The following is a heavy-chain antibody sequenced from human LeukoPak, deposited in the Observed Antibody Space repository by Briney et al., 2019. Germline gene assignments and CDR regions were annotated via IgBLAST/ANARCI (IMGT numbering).Heavy chain of an antibody. D-gene: IGHD4-17*01. Sequence: GGSLRLSCAASGFIFGSYGMHWVRQAPDKGLEWVAFTPYHGVSRYYAESVKGRFTISGDNSKNTLYLQMNSLKIEDTAVYHCAKDRHGDYASDYWGQGTLVIVSS. CDR3: AKDRHGDYASDY. J-gene: IGHJ4*02. CDR1: GFIFGSYG. V-gene: IGHV3-30*02. CDR2: TPYHGVSR.